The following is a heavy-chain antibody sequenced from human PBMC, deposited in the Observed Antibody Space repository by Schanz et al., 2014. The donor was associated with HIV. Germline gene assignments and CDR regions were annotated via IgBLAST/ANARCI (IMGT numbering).Heavy chain of an antibody. CDR2: ISWNSVSI. D-gene: IGHD6-6*01. V-gene: IGHV3-9*01. CDR1: GFTFDDYA. J-gene: IGHJ6*02. CDR3: AKDRSSSTYKYNGLDV. Sequence: EVQLVESGGGLVQPGRSLRLSCAASGFTFDDYAMHWVRQAPGKGLEWVSGISWNSVSIGYADSVKGRFTISKDNSKNTLYLQMTSLRDDDTAVYYCAKDRSSSTYKYNGLDVWGQGTTVTVSS.